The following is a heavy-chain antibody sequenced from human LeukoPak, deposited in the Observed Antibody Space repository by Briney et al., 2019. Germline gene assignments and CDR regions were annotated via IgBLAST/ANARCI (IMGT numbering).Heavy chain of an antibody. CDR1: VGSITNPNW. CDR3: SRENGAFSPFGY. CDR2: ISLTGLT. V-gene: IGHV4-4*02. D-gene: IGHD2-8*01. Sequence: SETLSLTCGVSVGSITNPNWWSWAGQPPGQGLEWIGEISLTGLTHYNPSLESRVTVSLDKSKNQLSLNLTSVTAADTAVYYCSRENGAFSPFGYWGQGTLVTVLS. J-gene: IGHJ4*02.